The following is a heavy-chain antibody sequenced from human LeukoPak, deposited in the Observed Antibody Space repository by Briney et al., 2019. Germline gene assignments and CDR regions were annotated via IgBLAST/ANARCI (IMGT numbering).Heavy chain of an antibody. CDR1: GGSISGGGYY. CDR3: ARGEGLDYYGSGSEYYFDY. V-gene: IGHV4-31*03. J-gene: IGHJ4*02. D-gene: IGHD3-10*01. Sequence: PSETLSLTCTVSGGSISGGGYYWSWIRQHPGKGLEWIGYIYYSGSTYYNPSLKSRVTISVDTSKNQFSLKLSSVTAADTAVYYCARGEGLDYYGSGSEYYFDYWGQGTLVTVSS. CDR2: IYYSGST.